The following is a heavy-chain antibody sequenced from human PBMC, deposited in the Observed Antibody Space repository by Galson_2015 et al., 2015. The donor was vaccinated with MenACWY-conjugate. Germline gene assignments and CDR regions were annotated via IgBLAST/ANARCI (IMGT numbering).Heavy chain of an antibody. CDR3: ARGHYGMDV. CDR2: IKKDGSEK. Sequence: SLRLSCAVSGFTFRNYWMTWVRQAPGKGLEWVASIKKDGSEKYYVDSVKGRFTISRDNTKNSMYLEMNSLRAEDTAVYYCARGHYGMDVSGPGTPVPASS. V-gene: IGHV3-7*03. J-gene: IGHJ6*02. CDR1: GFTFRNYW.